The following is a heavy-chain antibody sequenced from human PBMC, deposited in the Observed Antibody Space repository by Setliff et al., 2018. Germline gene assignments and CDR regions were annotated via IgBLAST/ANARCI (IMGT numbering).Heavy chain of an antibody. CDR3: VPGRGS. CDR2: IFHDGRDI. D-gene: IGHD6-25*01. CDR1: GFAFDSYA. J-gene: IGHJ5*02. V-gene: IGHV3-33*03. Sequence: GGSLRLSCAASGFAFDSYAMHWVRQAPGKGLEWVAIIFHDGRDIYYVDSVRGRFTISRDNAKNTLYLHMNNLRDEDTAVFYCVPGRGSWGQGALVTVSS.